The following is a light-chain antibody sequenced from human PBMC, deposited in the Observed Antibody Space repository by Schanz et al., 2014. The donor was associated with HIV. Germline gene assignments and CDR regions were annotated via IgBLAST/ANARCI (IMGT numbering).Light chain of an antibody. CDR1: PLLSLLS. J-gene: IGKJ3*01. Sequence: SPFPLSFSPPDLSPLSCLSLPLLSLLSFSWSPHPPFPAPLLLLSGASSRATGIPDRFSGSGSGTDFTLTISRLEPDDFAVYYCQQYDTSPITFGPGTKVDIK. CDR2: GAS. V-gene: IGKV3-20*01. CDR3: QQYDTSPIT.